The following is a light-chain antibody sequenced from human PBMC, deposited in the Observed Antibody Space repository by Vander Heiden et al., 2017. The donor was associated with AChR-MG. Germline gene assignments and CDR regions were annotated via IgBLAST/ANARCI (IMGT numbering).Light chain of an antibody. CDR1: SSDVGAYDY. CDR3: CSYAGRSTFGGV. Sequence: QSALTQPRSVSGSPGQSVTLSCSGTSSDVGAYDYVSWYQHHPGKAPKLLTYDVTERPSGVPDRFSGSKSGNTASLTISGLQAEDEADYYCCSYAGRSTFGGVFGTGTKVTVL. J-gene: IGLJ1*01. V-gene: IGLV2-11*01. CDR2: DVT.